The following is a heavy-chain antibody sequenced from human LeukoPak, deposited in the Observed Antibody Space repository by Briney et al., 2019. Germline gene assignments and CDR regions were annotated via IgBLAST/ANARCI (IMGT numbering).Heavy chain of an antibody. Sequence: PGGSLRLSCAASGFTFNNYAMTWVRQAPGMGLEWVSSISGSGSSSYYADSVKGRFTVSRDNSKNTLHPQMNSLRAEDTAVYYCAKDFLYNVVDYWGQGTLVAVSS. CDR3: AKDFLYNVVDY. CDR1: GFTFNNYA. V-gene: IGHV3-23*01. J-gene: IGHJ4*02. CDR2: ISGSGSSS. D-gene: IGHD3-10*01.